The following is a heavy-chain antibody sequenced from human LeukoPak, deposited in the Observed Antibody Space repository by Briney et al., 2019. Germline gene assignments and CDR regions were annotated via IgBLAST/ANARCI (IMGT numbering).Heavy chain of an antibody. CDR3: ARGYSGYDGGYYFDY. V-gene: IGHV1-8*03. J-gene: IGHJ4*02. Sequence: ASVKASFKASGYTFTSYVINWVRQATGQGLEWMGWMNPNSGNTGYAQKFQGRVTITRNTSISTAYMELSSLRSEDTAVYYCARGYSGYDGGYYFDYWGQGTLVTVST. CDR1: GYTFTSYV. D-gene: IGHD5-12*01. CDR2: MNPNSGNT.